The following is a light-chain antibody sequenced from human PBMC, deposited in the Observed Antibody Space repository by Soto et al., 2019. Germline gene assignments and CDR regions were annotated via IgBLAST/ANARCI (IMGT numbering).Light chain of an antibody. CDR1: QSVSSN. Sequence: EIVMTQSPATLSVSPGERATLSCRASQSVSSNLAWYQQKPGQAPRLLIYGASTRATGIPARFSGSGSGTEFTLTISSLQSADFAVYYCQQYNKWPQLTLGGGTKVDLK. CDR3: QQYNKWPQLT. J-gene: IGKJ4*01. V-gene: IGKV3D-15*01. CDR2: GAS.